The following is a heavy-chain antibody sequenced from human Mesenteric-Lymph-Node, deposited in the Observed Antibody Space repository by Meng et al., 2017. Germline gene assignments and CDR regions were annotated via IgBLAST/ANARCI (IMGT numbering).Heavy chain of an antibody. J-gene: IGHJ1*01. V-gene: IGHV1-69*13. D-gene: IGHD4-17*01. CDR3: ARKSDDYGDYGEYFQH. Sequence: SVKVSCKASGGTFSSYAISWVRQAPGQGLEWMGGIIPIFGTANYAQKFQGRVTITADESTSTAYMELSSLRSEDTAVYYCARKSDDYGDYGEYFQHWGQGTLVTVSS. CDR2: IIPIFGTA. CDR1: GGTFSSYA.